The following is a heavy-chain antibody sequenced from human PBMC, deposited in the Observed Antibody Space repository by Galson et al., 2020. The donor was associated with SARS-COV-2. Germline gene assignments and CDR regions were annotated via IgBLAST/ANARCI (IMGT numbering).Heavy chain of an antibody. CDR3: ARHGSYDSGSYYMFDY. CDR1: GGSMRSSSYY. Sequence: SETLSLTCTVSGGSMRSSSYYWGWIRQPPGKGLEWIGSIYYSGSTYYNPSLKSRVTISVDTSKNHFSLKLSSVTAADTAVYYCARHGSYDSGSYYMFDYWGQGTLVTVSS. J-gene: IGHJ4*02. D-gene: IGHD3-10*01. V-gene: IGHV4-39*01. CDR2: IYYSGST.